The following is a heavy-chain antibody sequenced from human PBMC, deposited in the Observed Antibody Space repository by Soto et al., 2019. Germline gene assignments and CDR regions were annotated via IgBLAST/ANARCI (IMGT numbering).Heavy chain of an antibody. CDR1: GFTFSSYS. CDR2: ISSSSSYI. J-gene: IGHJ6*02. V-gene: IGHV3-21*01. CDR3: ARDRVTVTPDHYYYYGMDV. Sequence: GGSLRLSCAASGFTFSSYSMNWVRQAPGKGLEWVSSISSSSSYIYYADSVKGRFTISRDNAKNSLYLQMNSLRAEDTAVYYCARDRVTVTPDHYYYYGMDVWGQGTTVTVSS. D-gene: IGHD4-17*01.